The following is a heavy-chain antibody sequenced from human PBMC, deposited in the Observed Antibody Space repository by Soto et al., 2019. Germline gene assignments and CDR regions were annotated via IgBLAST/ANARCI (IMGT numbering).Heavy chain of an antibody. CDR2: ISAYNGNT. Sequence: ASVKVSCKASGYTFTSYGISWVRQAPGQGLEWMGWISAYNGNTNYAQKLQGRVTMTTDTSTSTAYMELRSLRSDDTAVYYCARVPSVSTRYYYYGMDVWGQGTTVTVSS. CDR3: ARVPSVSTRYYYYGMDV. CDR1: GYTFTSYG. J-gene: IGHJ6*02. D-gene: IGHD2-2*01. V-gene: IGHV1-18*01.